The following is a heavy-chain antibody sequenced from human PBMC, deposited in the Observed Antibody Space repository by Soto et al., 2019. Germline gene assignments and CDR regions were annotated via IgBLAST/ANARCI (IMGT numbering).Heavy chain of an antibody. CDR3: ARDLGQQLVDY. CDR1: GYTFTSYG. CDR2: ISAYNGNT. D-gene: IGHD6-13*01. Sequence: ASVKVSCKASGYTFTSYGISWVRQAPGQGLEWMGWISAYNGNTNYAQKIKGRVTMTTDTSTSTAYKEQRNLKSNNTAVYYCARDLGQQLVDYWGQGTLVTVSS. V-gene: IGHV1-18*01. J-gene: IGHJ4*02.